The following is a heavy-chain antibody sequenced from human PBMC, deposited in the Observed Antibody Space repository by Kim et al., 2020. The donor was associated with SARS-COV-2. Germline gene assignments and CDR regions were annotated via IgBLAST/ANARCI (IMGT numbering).Heavy chain of an antibody. V-gene: IGHV3-23*01. Sequence: GGSLRLSCTDSGFTFTTFAMSWVRQSPGKGLEWVSTISANGGDTYYPDSVRGRFTISRDNSKNTLYLQMNSLRVEDTAIYYCGKDNIATAGIYYYFGMDVWGQGTTVTVSS. CDR3: GKDNIATAGIYYYFGMDV. CDR2: ISANGGDT. J-gene: IGHJ6*02. D-gene: IGHD6-13*01. CDR1: GFTFTTFA.